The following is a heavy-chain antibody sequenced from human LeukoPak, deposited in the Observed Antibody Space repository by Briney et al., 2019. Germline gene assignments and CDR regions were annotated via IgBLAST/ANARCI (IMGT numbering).Heavy chain of an antibody. V-gene: IGHV4-59*05. Sequence: GSLRLSCAASGFTFSSYSMNWVRQAPGKGLEWIGSIHYSGSTYYNPSLKSRVTISVDTSKNQFSLKVNSVTAADTAVYYCAQGNGYFDLWGRGTLVAVSS. CDR2: IHYSGST. CDR1: GFTFSSYSMN. J-gene: IGHJ2*01. CDR3: AQGNGYFDL.